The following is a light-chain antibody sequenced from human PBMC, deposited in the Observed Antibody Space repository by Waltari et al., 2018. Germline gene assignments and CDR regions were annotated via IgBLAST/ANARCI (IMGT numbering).Light chain of an antibody. J-gene: IGKJ4*01. CDR1: QSVSSN. Sequence: EIVMTQSPATLSVSPGDRDTLSCRASQSVSSNLAWYQQKPGQAPRLLIYDVSTRATGIPARFSGSGSGTDFTLTISSLQSEDFAVYYCQQYNNWPKLTFGGGTKVDIK. CDR2: DVS. V-gene: IGKV3-15*01. CDR3: QQYNNWPKLT.